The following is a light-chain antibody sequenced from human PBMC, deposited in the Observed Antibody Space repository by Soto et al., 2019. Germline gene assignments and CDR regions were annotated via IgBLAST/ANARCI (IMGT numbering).Light chain of an antibody. V-gene: IGKV1-9*01. CDR3: QQLNSYPLT. Sequence: IQLTQSPSSLSASVGDRVTITCRASQGISGYLARYQQKPGKAPKLLIYAASTLQSGVPSRFSGSGSGTGFTLTISSLQPEDFATYFCQQLNSYPLTFGGGTKVEIK. CDR2: AAS. CDR1: QGISGY. J-gene: IGKJ4*01.